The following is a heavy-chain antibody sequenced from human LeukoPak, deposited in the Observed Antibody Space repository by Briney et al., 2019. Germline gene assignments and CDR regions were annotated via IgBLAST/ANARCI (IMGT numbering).Heavy chain of an antibody. Sequence: GGSLRLSCAASGFTFSTYWMSWVRQAPGKGLEWVANIMQDGSERYYVDSVKGRFTISRDNAKNSLYLQMNSLRAKDTAVYYCARGRDTYDYWGQGTLVTVSS. CDR3: ARGRDTYDY. J-gene: IGHJ4*02. D-gene: IGHD5-18*01. CDR2: IMQDGSER. CDR1: GFTFSTYW. V-gene: IGHV3-7*04.